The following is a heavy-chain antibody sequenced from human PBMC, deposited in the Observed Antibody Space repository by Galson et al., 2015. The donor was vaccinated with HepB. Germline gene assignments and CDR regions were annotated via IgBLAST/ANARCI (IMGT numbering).Heavy chain of an antibody. Sequence: QSGAEVKKPGESLRISCKGSGYNFISYWITWVRQMPGKGLELLGRIDPSDSYTTYSPSFEGHVTISADKSLGTAYLQWSGLKASDTAIYYCASGIIIPSNNAFDFWGQGTMVTVSS. D-gene: IGHD1-14*01. CDR3: ASGIIIPSNNAFDF. V-gene: IGHV5-10-1*01. J-gene: IGHJ3*01. CDR1: GYNFISYW. CDR2: IDPSDSYT.